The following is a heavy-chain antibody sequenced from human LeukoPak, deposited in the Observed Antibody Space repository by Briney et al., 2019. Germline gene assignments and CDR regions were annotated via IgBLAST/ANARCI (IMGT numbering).Heavy chain of an antibody. CDR2: IRYDGSNK. Sequence: GGSLRLSCAASGFTFSSYGMHWVRQAPGKGPEWVAFIRYDGSNKYYADSVKGRFTISRDNSKNTLYLQMNSLRAEDTAVYYCAKDESGRGSSGYSDYWGQGTLVTVSS. J-gene: IGHJ4*02. D-gene: IGHD3-22*01. V-gene: IGHV3-30*02. CDR3: AKDESGRGSSGYSDY. CDR1: GFTFSSYG.